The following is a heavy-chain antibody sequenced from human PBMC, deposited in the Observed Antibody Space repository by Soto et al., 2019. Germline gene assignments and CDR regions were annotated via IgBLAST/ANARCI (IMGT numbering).Heavy chain of an antibody. CDR3: AKASLVGYSSSWYDY. CDR1: GFTFDDYT. V-gene: IGHV3-43*01. CDR2: ISWDGGST. J-gene: IGHJ4*02. D-gene: IGHD6-13*01. Sequence: ESGGVVVQPGGSLRLSCAASGFTFDDYTMHWVRQAPGKGLEWVSLISWDGGSTYYADSVKGRFTISRDNSKNSLYLQMNSLRTEDTALYYCAKASLVGYSSSWYDYWGQGTLVTVSS.